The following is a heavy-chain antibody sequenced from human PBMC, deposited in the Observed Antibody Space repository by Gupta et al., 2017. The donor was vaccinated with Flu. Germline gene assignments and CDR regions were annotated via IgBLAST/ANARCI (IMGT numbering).Heavy chain of an antibody. D-gene: IGHD2-15*01. CDR3: ARDGAGDCSGGSCYSWFDP. V-gene: IGHV3-74*01. Sequence: WGRQGPGKGRGWGSRIKSDESSASYADSVKGRFTSSRDNAKNTLYLQMNSQRAEDTAVYYCARDGAGDCSGGSCYSWFDPWGQGTLVTVSS. CDR2: IKSDESSA. J-gene: IGHJ5*02.